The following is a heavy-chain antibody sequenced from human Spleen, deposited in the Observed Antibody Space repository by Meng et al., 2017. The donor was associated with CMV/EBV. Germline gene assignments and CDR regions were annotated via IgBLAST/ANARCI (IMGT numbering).Heavy chain of an antibody. CDR3: ARHRGVVVPAAMIPWFDP. CDR1: FSSYA. Sequence: FSSYALSWVRQAPGQGLEWMGGIVPIFGTANYAQKFQGRVTITTDESTSTAYMELSSLRSEDTAVYYCARHRGVVVPAAMIPWFDPWGQGTLVTVSS. V-gene: IGHV1-69*05. D-gene: IGHD2-2*01. CDR2: IVPIFGTA. J-gene: IGHJ5*02.